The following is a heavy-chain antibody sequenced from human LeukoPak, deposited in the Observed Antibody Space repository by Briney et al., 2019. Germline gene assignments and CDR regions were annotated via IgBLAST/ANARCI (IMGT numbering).Heavy chain of an antibody. CDR3: ARDHYGSGSCEY. CDR2: IYYSGST. D-gene: IGHD3-10*01. Sequence: SETLSLTCTVSGGSISSSSYYWGWIHQPPGKGLEWIGSIYYSGSTYYNPSLKSRVTISVDTSKNQFSLKLSSVTAADTAVYYCARDHYGSGSCEYWGQGTLVTVSS. V-gene: IGHV4-39*07. CDR1: GGSISSSSYY. J-gene: IGHJ4*02.